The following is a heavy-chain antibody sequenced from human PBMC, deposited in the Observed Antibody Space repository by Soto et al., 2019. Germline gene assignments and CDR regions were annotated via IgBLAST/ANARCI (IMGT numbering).Heavy chain of an antibody. D-gene: IGHD3-3*02. CDR2: ISYDGSTK. J-gene: IGHJ6*02. CDR3: AKDQISHFWSGFPPYYSYTMDV. Sequence: QVQLVESGGGVIQPGKSLRLSCAASGFSFSNYGMHWVRLAPGRGLEWVAFISYDGSTKYYGDSVKGRFTISRDNSINTLYLQMNSLRAEETALYYCAKDQISHFWSGFPPYYSYTMDVWGPGTTVTVSS. V-gene: IGHV3-30*18. CDR1: GFSFSNYG.